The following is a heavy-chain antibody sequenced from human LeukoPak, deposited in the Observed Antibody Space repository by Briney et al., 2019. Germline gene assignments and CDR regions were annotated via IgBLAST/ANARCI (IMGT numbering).Heavy chain of an antibody. CDR2: IYTSGST. Sequence: GSLRLSCAASGFTFDDYGMSWVRQAPGKGLEWIGYIYTSGSTNYNPSLKSRVTISVDTSKNQFSLKLSSVTAADTAVYYCARHKYYDILTGYYRGDYYMDVWGKGTTVTVSS. V-gene: IGHV4-4*09. CDR1: GFTFDDYG. D-gene: IGHD3-9*01. J-gene: IGHJ6*03. CDR3: ARHKYYDILTGYYRGDYYMDV.